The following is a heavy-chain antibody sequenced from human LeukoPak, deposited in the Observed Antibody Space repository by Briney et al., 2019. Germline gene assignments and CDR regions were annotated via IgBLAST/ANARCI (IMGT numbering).Heavy chain of an antibody. V-gene: IGHV1-8*01. D-gene: IGHD5-12*01. J-gene: IGHJ4*02. CDR2: MNPNSGNT. Sequence: ASVKVSCEASGYTFTSYDINWLRQPSGQGLEWMGWMNPNSGNTGYAQKFQGRFTMTWDTSITTAYMELSSLRSEDTAVYYCAREYRHQPDWGQGTLVTVSS. CDR1: GYTFTSYD. CDR3: AREYRHQPD.